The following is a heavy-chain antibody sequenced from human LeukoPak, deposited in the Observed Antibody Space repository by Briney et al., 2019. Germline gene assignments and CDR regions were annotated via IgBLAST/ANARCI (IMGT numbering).Heavy chain of an antibody. CDR2: IYSGGST. J-gene: IGHJ4*02. D-gene: IGHD3-22*01. V-gene: IGHV3-53*01. Sequence: GGSLRLSCAASGFTVSSNYMSWVRQAPGKGLEWVSVIYSGGSTYYADSVKGRFTISRDNSKNTLYLQMNSMRLEAAAVYYCSRGYYDSSGYYDWGQGTLVTVSS. CDR1: GFTVSSNY. CDR3: SRGYYDSSGYYD.